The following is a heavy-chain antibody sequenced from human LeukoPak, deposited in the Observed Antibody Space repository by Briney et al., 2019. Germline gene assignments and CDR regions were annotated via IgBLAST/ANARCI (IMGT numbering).Heavy chain of an antibody. CDR1: GVTFHNYA. CDR3: ARGARKGDDYGGFFDY. Sequence: GGSLRLSCAASGVTFHNYALHWVRQAPGKGLEWVAVVSYDGSYKDYADSVKGRFTISRDNSRNTLYLQMNSLRPQDTAVYYCARGARKGDDYGGFFDYWGQGTLVTVSS. V-gene: IGHV3-30*04. J-gene: IGHJ4*02. CDR2: VSYDGSYK. D-gene: IGHD4-23*01.